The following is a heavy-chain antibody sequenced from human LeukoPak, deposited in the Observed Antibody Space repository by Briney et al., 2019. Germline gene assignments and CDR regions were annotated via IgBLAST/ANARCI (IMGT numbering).Heavy chain of an antibody. V-gene: IGHV3-74*01. Sequence: GGSLKLSCAASAFTFRDYWIHWVRQAPGKGLVWVSCINNDGSGTTYADSVKGRLTVSRDNAKNTVSLQMNSLRVEDTAVYYCVRGGWNHAMDVWAEGPRSPSP. CDR3: VRGGWNHAMDV. J-gene: IGHJ6*02. CDR2: INNDGSGT. CDR1: AFTFRDYW. D-gene: IGHD1-1*01.